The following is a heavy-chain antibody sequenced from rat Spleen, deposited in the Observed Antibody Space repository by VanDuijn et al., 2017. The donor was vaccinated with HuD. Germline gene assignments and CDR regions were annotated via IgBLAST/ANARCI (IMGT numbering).Heavy chain of an antibody. V-gene: IGHV5-29*01. CDR2: ISYDGGST. J-gene: IGHJ2*01. CDR1: GFTFSNYG. D-gene: IGHD1-9*01. CDR3: ARRHYGYTDYFDN. Sequence: EVKLVESGGGLVQPGRSLKLSCAASGFTFSNYGMAWVRQAPKKGLEWVAYISYDGGSTYYRDSVKGRFTISRDNAKSTLYLQMDSLQTEDTATYYCARRHYGYTDYFDNWGQGVMVTVSS.